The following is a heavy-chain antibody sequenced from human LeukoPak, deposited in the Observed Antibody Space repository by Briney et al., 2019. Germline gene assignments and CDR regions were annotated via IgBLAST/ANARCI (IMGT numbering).Heavy chain of an antibody. V-gene: IGHV3-74*01. D-gene: IGHD3-10*01. CDR1: GFPFRSHW. J-gene: IGHJ4*02. Sequence: GGSLRLSCAASGFPFRSHWMHWVRQVPGKGLVWVSHISTDGTTTNYADSVKGRFTISRDNAKDTLYLQLNSLRAEDTAIYYCARARPDGASYFDYWGQGILVTVSS. CDR3: ARARPDGASYFDY. CDR2: ISTDGTTT.